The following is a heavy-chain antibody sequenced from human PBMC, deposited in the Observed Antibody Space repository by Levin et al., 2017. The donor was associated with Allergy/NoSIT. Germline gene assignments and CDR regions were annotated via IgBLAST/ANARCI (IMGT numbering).Heavy chain of an antibody. D-gene: IGHD5-12*01. CDR2: INGDGRST. Sequence: PGGSLRLSCAASGFTSSSYWMHWVRQAPGKGLVWVSRINGDGRSTSCADSVKGRFTISRDIAENTLSLQMNSLRAEDTAVYYCARSRGYGGSTFAFDIWGQGTVVTVSS. CDR1: GFTSSSYW. CDR3: ARSRGYGGSTFAFDI. V-gene: IGHV3-74*01. J-gene: IGHJ3*02.